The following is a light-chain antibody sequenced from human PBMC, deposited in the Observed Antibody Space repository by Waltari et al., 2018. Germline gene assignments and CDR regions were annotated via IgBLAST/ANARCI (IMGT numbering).Light chain of an antibody. V-gene: IGKV3-15*01. Sequence: ERVMTQSPATLSVSPGETATLSCRASQSASTNLAWYQQKAGQAPRLLLYDAFYRATGVPARFSGSGAGTEFTLTITGLQSEDFAVYYCQQYNNWLYTFGQGTKLEIK. CDR1: QSASTN. J-gene: IGKJ2*01. CDR3: QQYNNWLYT. CDR2: DAF.